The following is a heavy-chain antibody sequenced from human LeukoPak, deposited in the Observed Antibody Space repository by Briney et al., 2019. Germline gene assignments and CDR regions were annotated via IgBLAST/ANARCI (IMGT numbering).Heavy chain of an antibody. J-gene: IGHJ4*01. CDR1: GFSFSSYS. CDR3: EKRGGTLYSGYDSRSFDY. V-gene: IGHV3-48*04. Sequence: PGGSLRLSCATSGFSFSSYSMNWVRQARGKGLEWVSYISSISSTIYYADSVKGRFTISIDNAKNSLYLQMNSLRADDTAVYYREKRGGTLYSGYDSRSFDYWGHGTLVNVSS. D-gene: IGHD5-12*01. CDR2: ISSISSTI.